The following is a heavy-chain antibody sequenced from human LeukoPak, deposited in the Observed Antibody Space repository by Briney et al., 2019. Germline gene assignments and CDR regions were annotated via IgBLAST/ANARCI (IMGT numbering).Heavy chain of an antibody. CDR2: ISGSGGST. V-gene: IGHV3-23*01. J-gene: IGHJ4*02. Sequence: GGSLRLSCAASRFTFSSYAMSWVRQAPGKGLEWVSAISGSGGSTYYADSVKGRFTISRDNSKNTLYLQMNSLRAEDTAVYYCAKDPEYSSSFSFDYWGQGTLVTVSS. D-gene: IGHD6-6*01. CDR3: AKDPEYSSSFSFDY. CDR1: RFTFSSYA.